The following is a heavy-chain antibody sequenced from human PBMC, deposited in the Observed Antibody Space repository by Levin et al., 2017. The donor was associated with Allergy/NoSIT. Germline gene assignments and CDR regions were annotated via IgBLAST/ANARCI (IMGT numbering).Heavy chain of an antibody. CDR2: IKQDGSEK. D-gene: IGHD3-22*01. CDR1: GFTFSHYW. Sequence: GGSLRLSCAASGFTFSHYWMSWVRQAPGKGLEWVANIKQDGSEKYYVDSVKGRFTMSRDNAEKSLYLQMNSLRAEDTAVYYCARLYYDSSVYPAFDIWGQGTMVTVSS. J-gene: IGHJ3*02. V-gene: IGHV3-7*01. CDR3: ARLYYDSSVYPAFDI.